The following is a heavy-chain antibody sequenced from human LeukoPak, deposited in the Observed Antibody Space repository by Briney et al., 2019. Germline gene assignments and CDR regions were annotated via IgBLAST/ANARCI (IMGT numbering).Heavy chain of an antibody. V-gene: IGHV3-30*02. J-gene: IGHJ4*02. D-gene: IGHD3-10*01. CDR2: IRYDGSNN. CDR3: AKGGSGRTYYFDY. CDR1: GFTFSNFG. Sequence: GGSLRPSCAASGFTFSNFGIDWGRQGPGKGVGWVALIRYDGSNNYADFVKGRLTISRDNSKNTLYLQMNSLRAEDTAVYYCAKGGSGRTYYFDYWGQGTLVTVSS.